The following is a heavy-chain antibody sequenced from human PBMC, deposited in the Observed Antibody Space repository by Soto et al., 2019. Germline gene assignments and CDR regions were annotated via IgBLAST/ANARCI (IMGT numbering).Heavy chain of an antibody. V-gene: IGHV1-69*13. CDR1: GGTFSSYA. Sequence: GASVKVSCKASGGTFSSYAISWVRQAPGQGLEWMGGIIPIFGTANYAQKFQGRVTITADESTSTAYMELSSLRSEDTAVYYCASYGSGSYYTLYPLKRDAIPRYGQPNYYYYYGMDVWGQGTTVTVSS. CDR3: ASYGSGSYYTLYPLKRDAIPRYGQPNYYYYYGMDV. D-gene: IGHD3-10*01. J-gene: IGHJ6*02. CDR2: IIPIFGTA.